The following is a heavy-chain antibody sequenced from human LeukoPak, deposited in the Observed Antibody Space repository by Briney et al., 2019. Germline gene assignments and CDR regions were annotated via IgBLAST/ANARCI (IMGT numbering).Heavy chain of an antibody. CDR1: GGSISSGSYS. CDR2: MHHRVGT. D-gene: IGHD3-10*01. V-gene: IGHV4-30-2*03. Sequence: PSETLSLTCTVCGGSISSGSYSWSLIRQPPEKGLEWRGYMHHRVGTYYSPSLKSRVTISVDTSKNQFSLQLSPVTAADTAVYYCARTPVELLWFGEKYNWFDPWGQGTLVSVSS. J-gene: IGHJ5*02. CDR3: ARTPVELLWFGEKYNWFDP.